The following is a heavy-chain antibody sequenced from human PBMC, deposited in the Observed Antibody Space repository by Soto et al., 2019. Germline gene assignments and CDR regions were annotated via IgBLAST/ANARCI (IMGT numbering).Heavy chain of an antibody. CDR1: GYSFTSYW. D-gene: IGHD2-15*01. CDR3: ARPVRYCSSGRCYPDS. V-gene: IGHV5-51*01. CDR2: IYPGDSDT. Sequence: GESLKISCKGSGYSFTSYWIAWVRQMPGKGLEWMGIIYPGDSDTRYSPSFQGQVTMSADKSINTAYLQWSSLKVSDTAMYYCARPVRYCSSGRCYPDSWGQGTLVTVSS. J-gene: IGHJ4*02.